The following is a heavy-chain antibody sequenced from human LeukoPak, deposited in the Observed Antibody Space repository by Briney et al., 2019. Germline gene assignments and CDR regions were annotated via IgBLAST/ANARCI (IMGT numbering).Heavy chain of an antibody. CDR2: ISGSGGST. J-gene: IGHJ4*02. D-gene: IGHD3-9*01. Sequence: QAGGSLRLSCAASGFTFSSYAMSWVRQAPGKGLEWVSAISGSGGSTYYADSVKDRFTISRDNSKNTLYLQMNSLRAEDTAVYYCAKDPAVRYFLHWGQGTLVTVSS. CDR1: GFTFSSYA. CDR3: AKDPAVRYFLH. V-gene: IGHV3-23*01.